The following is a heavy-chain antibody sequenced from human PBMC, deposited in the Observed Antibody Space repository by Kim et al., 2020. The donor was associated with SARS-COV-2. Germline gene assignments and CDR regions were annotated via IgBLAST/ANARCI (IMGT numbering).Heavy chain of an antibody. V-gene: IGHV4-31*03. D-gene: IGHD2-15*01. CDR3: AREDICSGGSCYSNWFDP. CDR1: GGSISSGGYY. Sequence: SETLSLTCTVSGGSISSGGYYWSWIRQHPGKGLEWIGYIYYSGSTYYNPSLKSRVTISVDTSKNQFSLKLSSVTAADTAVYYCAREDICSGGSCYSNWFDPWGQGTLVTVSS. CDR2: IYYSGST. J-gene: IGHJ5*02.